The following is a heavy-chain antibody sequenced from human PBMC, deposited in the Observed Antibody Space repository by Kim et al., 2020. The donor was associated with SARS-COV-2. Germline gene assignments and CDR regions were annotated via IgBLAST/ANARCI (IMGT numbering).Heavy chain of an antibody. CDR1: GGSISSYY. D-gene: IGHD5-18*01. J-gene: IGHJ2*01. CDR3: ARVDTAMYWYFDL. Sequence: SETLSLTCTVSGGSISSYYWSWIRQPPGKGLEWIGYIYYSGSTNYNPSPKSRVTISVDTSKNQFSLKLSSVTAADTAVYYCARVDTAMYWYFDLWGRGTLVTVSS. V-gene: IGHV4-59*01. CDR2: IYYSGST.